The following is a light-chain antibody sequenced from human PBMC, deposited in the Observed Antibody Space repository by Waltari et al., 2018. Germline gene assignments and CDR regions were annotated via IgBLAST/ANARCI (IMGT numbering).Light chain of an antibody. Sequence: QAVVTQEPSLSVSPGGTVTLTCALSSGSVSTTSYATWYHQTPGQPPRTLVYKGTARSSGVPDRFSGSIRGNTAALTITGAQAVDESAYYCSLYLGSGIWVFGGGTKLTVL. J-gene: IGLJ3*02. CDR3: SLYLGSGIWV. CDR2: KGT. CDR1: SGSVSTTSY. V-gene: IGLV8-61*01.